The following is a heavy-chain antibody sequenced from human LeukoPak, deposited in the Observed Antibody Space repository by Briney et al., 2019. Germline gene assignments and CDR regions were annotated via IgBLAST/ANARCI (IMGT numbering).Heavy chain of an antibody. V-gene: IGHV3-23*01. D-gene: IGHD6-19*01. Sequence: GGSLRLSCAASGFTFSSFAMSWVRQAPGKGLEWVSAISDSGAISYYPDSMKGRLTISRDNSKSILYLQMNSLRVEDTAIYYCAREGSSGWYVGSWFDPWGQGTLVTVSS. CDR1: GFTFSSFA. J-gene: IGHJ5*02. CDR2: ISDSGAIS. CDR3: AREGSSGWYVGSWFDP.